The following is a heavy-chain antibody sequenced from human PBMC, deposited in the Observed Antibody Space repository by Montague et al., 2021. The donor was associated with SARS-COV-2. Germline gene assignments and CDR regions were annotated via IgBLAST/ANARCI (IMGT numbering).Heavy chain of an antibody. CDR3: GFNSVAGAGDS. Sequence: SLRPSCAASGLAISMYWMTWVRQAPGKGLEWVANIRQDGSETYYADSVKGRFSISRDNTKNSLYLQLNSLRADDTAVYYCGFNSVAGAGDSLGQGTLVTVSS. V-gene: IGHV3-7*01. CDR2: IRQDGSET. J-gene: IGHJ4*02. CDR1: GLAISMYW. D-gene: IGHD6-13*01.